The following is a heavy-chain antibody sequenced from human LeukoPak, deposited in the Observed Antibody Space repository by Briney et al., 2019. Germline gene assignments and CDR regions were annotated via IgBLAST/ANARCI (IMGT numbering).Heavy chain of an antibody. V-gene: IGHV4-39*07. CDR3: ARVGYSYSINDWSRTGLGAYPTKYHYYMDV. Sequence: SETLSLTCTVSGGSIAISSRHWEWIRQPPGKGLEWIGSMHYSGTTCYNTSLKSRATMSVDTSKNQFSLKVSSVTAADTAVYYCARVGYSYSINDWSRTGLGAYPTKYHYYMDVWGKGTTVTVSS. D-gene: IGHD5-18*01. J-gene: IGHJ6*03. CDR1: GGSIAISSRH. CDR2: MHYSGTT.